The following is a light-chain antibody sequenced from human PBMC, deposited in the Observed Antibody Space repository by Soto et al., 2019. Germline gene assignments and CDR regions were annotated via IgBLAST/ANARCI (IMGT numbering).Light chain of an antibody. V-gene: IGKV3-15*01. CDR3: QQYAVWPPQT. Sequence: TQSPGTLSLSPGEGATLSCRASQSISSNFLAWYQQKRGQAPRLLIHGASTRATGIPARFSGSGSGTEFTLTISSLQPEDFAVYYCQQYAVWPPQTFGQGTKGDIK. J-gene: IGKJ1*01. CDR1: QSISSNF. CDR2: GAS.